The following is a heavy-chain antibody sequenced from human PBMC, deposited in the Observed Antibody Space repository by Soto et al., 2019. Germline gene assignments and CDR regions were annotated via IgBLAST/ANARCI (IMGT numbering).Heavy chain of an antibody. CDR2: IYYSGST. J-gene: IGHJ6*02. CDR3: ARGGIAVAATEAYYYYYYGMDV. V-gene: IGHV4-59*01. Sequence: SVTLSVTCAVYGGYFSGYCWSWIRQSSGKGLEWIGYIYYSGSTNYNPSLKSRVTISVDTSKNQFSLKLSSVTAADTAVYYCARGGIAVAATEAYYYYYYGMDVWGQGTTVTVSS. D-gene: IGHD6-19*01. CDR1: GGYFSGYC.